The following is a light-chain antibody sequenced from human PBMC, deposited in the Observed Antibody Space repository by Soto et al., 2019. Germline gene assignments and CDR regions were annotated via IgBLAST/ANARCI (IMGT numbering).Light chain of an antibody. Sequence: EIVLTQSPGTLSLSPGERATLSGSASQSVSNNYVAWYQQKPGQAPRLLIYGASNRATGIPDRFSGSGSGTDFTLTISRLEPEDFAVYYCQQYGSSGTFGQGTKVDIK. CDR1: QSVSNNY. V-gene: IGKV3-20*01. CDR2: GAS. J-gene: IGKJ1*01. CDR3: QQYGSSGT.